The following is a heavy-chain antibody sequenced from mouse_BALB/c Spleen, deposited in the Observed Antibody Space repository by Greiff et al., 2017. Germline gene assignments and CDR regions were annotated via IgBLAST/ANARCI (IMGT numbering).Heavy chain of an antibody. D-gene: IGHD2-14*01. J-gene: IGHJ4*01. CDR1: GYAFTNYL. Sequence: QVQLQQSGAELVRPGTSVKVSCKASGYAFTNYLIEWVKQRPGQGLEWIGVINPGSGGTNYNEKFKGKATLTADKSSSTAYMQLSSLTSDDSAVYFCARGGDVYAPLYYGGQGTSVTVSS. CDR2: INPGSGGT. V-gene: IGHV1-54*01. CDR3: ARGGDVYAPLYY.